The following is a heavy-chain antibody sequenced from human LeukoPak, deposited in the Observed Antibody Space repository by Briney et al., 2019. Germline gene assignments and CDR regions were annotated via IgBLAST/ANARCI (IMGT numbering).Heavy chain of an antibody. D-gene: IGHD6-13*01. J-gene: IGHJ4*02. CDR1: GFTFSTYG. CDR2: IRSDGTNK. CDR3: ARDQGAAAGDYFDY. Sequence: GGSLRLSCAASGFTFSTYGMHWVRQAPGKGLEWVAFIRSDGTNKYYADSVKGRFTTSRDKSKNTLFLQMNSLRAEDTAVYYCARDQGAAAGDYFDYRGQGTLVTVSS. V-gene: IGHV3-30*02.